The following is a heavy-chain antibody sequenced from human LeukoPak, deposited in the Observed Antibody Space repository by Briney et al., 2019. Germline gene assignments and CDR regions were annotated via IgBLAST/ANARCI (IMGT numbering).Heavy chain of an antibody. Sequence: SGGSLRLSCTASGLTLSDYWMSWVRQAPGKGLEWVANIKRDGSQKFYVDAVEGRFTISRDNARNSLFLQMNSLRAEDTAVYWCTRDSQGSGIYSVDYWGQGTLVTVSS. CDR2: IKRDGSQK. CDR3: TRDSQGSGIYSVDY. D-gene: IGHD3-10*01. V-gene: IGHV3-7*05. CDR1: GLTLSDYW. J-gene: IGHJ4*02.